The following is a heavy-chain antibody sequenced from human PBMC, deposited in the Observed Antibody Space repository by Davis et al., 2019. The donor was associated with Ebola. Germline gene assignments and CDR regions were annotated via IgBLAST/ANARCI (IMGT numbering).Heavy chain of an antibody. V-gene: IGHV3-23*01. J-gene: IGHJ4*02. CDR3: AKEIGGSGWYSIDY. CDR1: GFTFSSYG. CDR2: SGRTDKT. Sequence: LKISCAASGFTFSSYGMSWVRQAPGKGLEWVSASGRTDKTYYADSVKGRFTISRDKSKNTVYLQMNSLRAEDTAVYYCAKEIGGSGWYSIDYWGQGTLVTVSS. D-gene: IGHD6-19*01.